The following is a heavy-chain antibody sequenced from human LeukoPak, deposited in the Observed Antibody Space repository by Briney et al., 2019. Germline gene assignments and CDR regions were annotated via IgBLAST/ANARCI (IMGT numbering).Heavy chain of an antibody. J-gene: IGHJ4*02. D-gene: IGHD3-10*01. CDR2: IYYSGST. CDR3: ARHVPYYYGSGSYDY. V-gene: IGHV4-59*08. CDR1: GGSISSSY. Sequence: SETLSLTCTVSGGSISSSYWSWIRQPPGKGLEWIGYIYYSGSTNYNPSLKSRVTISVDTSKNQFSLKLSSVTAADTAVYYCARHVPYYYGSGSYDYWGQGTLVTVSS.